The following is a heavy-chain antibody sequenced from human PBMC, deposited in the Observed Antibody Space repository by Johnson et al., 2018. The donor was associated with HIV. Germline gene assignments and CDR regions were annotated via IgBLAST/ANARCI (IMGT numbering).Heavy chain of an antibody. CDR2: IYSGGST. CDR1: GFTFSSNY. J-gene: IGHJ3*02. D-gene: IGHD3-22*01. Sequence: EVQLVESGGGLVQPGGSLRLSCAASGFTFSSNYMSWVRQAPGKGLEWVSVIYSGGSTFYADSVKGRFTISRDNSKNTLYLQMNSLRTEDTAVYYCASVPMIVVLDGAFDIWGQGTMVTVSS. V-gene: IGHV3-66*01. CDR3: ASVPMIVVLDGAFDI.